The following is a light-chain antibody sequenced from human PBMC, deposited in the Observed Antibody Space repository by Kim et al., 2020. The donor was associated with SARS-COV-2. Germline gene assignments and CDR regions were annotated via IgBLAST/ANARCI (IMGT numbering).Light chain of an antibody. J-gene: IGKJ4*01. CDR2: DAS. Sequence: LPPGESATLSCRASQVVHSNFAWYQSKPGQAPSLLIYDASKRATGVPARFSGSGFGTDFTLTISRLEPEDFAVYICLQRSNWPLTFGGGTKVDIK. V-gene: IGKV3D-11*03. CDR3: LQRSNWPLT. CDR1: QVVHSN.